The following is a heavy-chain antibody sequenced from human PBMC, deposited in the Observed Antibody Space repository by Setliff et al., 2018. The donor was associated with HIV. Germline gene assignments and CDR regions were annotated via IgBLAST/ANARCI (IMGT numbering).Heavy chain of an antibody. CDR3: ANRLRGYNKWYYFDY. D-gene: IGHD1-1*01. Sequence: PGGSLRLSCAASGFTFNSYAMSWVRQAPGKGLEWVATMSGSTGDTYYADSVKGRFTISRDNSKNTLSLQMNSLGAEDTAVYYCANRLRGYNKWYYFDYWGQGTLVTVSS. J-gene: IGHJ4*02. V-gene: IGHV3-23*01. CDR1: GFTFNSYA. CDR2: MSGSTGDT.